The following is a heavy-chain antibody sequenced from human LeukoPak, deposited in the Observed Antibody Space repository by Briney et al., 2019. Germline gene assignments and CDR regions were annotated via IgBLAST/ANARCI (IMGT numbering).Heavy chain of an antibody. J-gene: IGHJ4*02. Sequence: GGSLRLSCAASGFTFSSYGMHWVRQAPGKGLEWVAVISYDGSNKYYADSVKGRFTVSRDNSKNTLFLQMNSLRAEDTAVYYCAKDGGLWVSAHWGDSWGRGTLVTVSS. CDR2: ISYDGSNK. D-gene: IGHD7-27*01. CDR3: AKDGGLWVSAHWGDS. V-gene: IGHV3-30*18. CDR1: GFTFSSYG.